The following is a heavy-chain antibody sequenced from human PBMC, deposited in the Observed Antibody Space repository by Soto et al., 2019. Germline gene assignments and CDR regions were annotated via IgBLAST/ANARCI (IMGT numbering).Heavy chain of an antibody. CDR1: GYTFTSYA. J-gene: IGHJ4*02. CDR3: ARWKDYGGKSVLGYFDY. D-gene: IGHD4-17*01. Sequence: ASVKVSCKASGYTFTSYAMHWVRQAPGQRLEWMGWINAGNGNTKYSQKFQGRVTITRDTSASTAYMELSSLRSEDTAVYYCARWKDYGGKSVLGYFDYWGQGTLVTVSS. CDR2: INAGNGNT. V-gene: IGHV1-3*01.